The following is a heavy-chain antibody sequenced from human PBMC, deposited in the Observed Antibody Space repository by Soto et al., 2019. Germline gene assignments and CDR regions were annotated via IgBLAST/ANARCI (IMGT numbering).Heavy chain of an antibody. Sequence: EVQLVESGGGLIQPGGSLRLSCAAYGFTVSSNYMSWVRQAPGKGLEWVSVIYSRGNTYYADSLKGRFTISRDNSKNTLYLQMNRLRAEDTAVYYCATRLDPIREDALDIWGQGTMVTVSS. D-gene: IGHD4-17*01. V-gene: IGHV3-53*01. CDR1: GFTVSSNY. J-gene: IGHJ3*02. CDR2: IYSRGNT. CDR3: ATRLDPIREDALDI.